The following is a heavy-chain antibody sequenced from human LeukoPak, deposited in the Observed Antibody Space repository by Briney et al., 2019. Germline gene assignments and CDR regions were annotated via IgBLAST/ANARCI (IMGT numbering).Heavy chain of an antibody. Sequence: GGSLRLSCAASGFTFSSYEMDWVRQAPGKGLEWVSYIGRSGSTKLFTISRDNAKNSLYLQMNSLRAEDTAVYYCARRYCITTSCLFDYWGRGTLVTVSS. CDR3: ARRYCITTSCLFDY. V-gene: IGHV3-48*03. J-gene: IGHJ4*02. D-gene: IGHD2-2*01. CDR2: IGRSGSTK. CDR1: GFTFSSYE.